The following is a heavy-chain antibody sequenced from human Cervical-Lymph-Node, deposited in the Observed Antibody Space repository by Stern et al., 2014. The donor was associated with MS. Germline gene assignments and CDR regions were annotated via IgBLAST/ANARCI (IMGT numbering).Heavy chain of an antibody. Sequence: VQLEESGAEVKKTGSSVKVSCKASGGTFSSYAISWVRQAPGQGLEWLGGIIPIFGTANYAQKFQGRVTITADESTSTAYMELSSLRSEDTAVYYCARGELKEGLVRGMDVWGQGTTVTVSS. CDR3: ARGELKEGLVRGMDV. J-gene: IGHJ6*02. CDR1: GGTFSSYA. D-gene: IGHD1-26*01. CDR2: IIPIFGTA. V-gene: IGHV1-69*01.